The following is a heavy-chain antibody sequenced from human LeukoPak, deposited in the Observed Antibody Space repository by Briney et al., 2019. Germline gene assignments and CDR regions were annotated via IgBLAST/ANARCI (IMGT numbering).Heavy chain of an antibody. CDR3: ARDVETGS. J-gene: IGHJ5*02. CDR2: INPKSGAS. Sequence: ASVKVSCKASGYTFTDYYIYRVRQAPGQGLECMGWINPKSGASTYVQKFHGRVTLTRDTSISTAYMELRTLRCNDTSIYYCARDVETGSWGQGTLVTVSS. D-gene: IGHD2-21*02. V-gene: IGHV1-2*02. CDR1: GYTFTDYY.